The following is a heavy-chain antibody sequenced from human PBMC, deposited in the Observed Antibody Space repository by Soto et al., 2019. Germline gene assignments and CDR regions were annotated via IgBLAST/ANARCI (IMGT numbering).Heavy chain of an antibody. CDR1: GFTFSSYA. J-gene: IGHJ6*02. D-gene: IGHD5-12*01. CDR2: ISGSGGST. V-gene: IGHV3-23*01. CDR3: AKDRSGYDPDYYYYYGMDV. Sequence: GGSLRLSCAASGFTFSSYAMSWVRQAPGKGLEWVSAISGSGGSTYYADSVKGRFTISRDNSKNTMYLQMNSLRAEDTAVYYCAKDRSGYDPDYYYYYGMDVWGQGTTVTVSS.